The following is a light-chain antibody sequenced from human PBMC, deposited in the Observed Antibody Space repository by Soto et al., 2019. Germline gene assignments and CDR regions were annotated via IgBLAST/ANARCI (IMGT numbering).Light chain of an antibody. CDR3: QQYDTPPFT. CDR1: QDITNY. CDR2: DVS. Sequence: DIQMTQSPSSLSASVGDRVTISCQASQDITNYLNWYQQMPGKAPKLLIYDVSRLETGVPSRFSGSGSGRQFTLTISSLLPEDVATYFCQQYDTPPFTFGPGTKVNI. J-gene: IGKJ3*01. V-gene: IGKV1-33*01.